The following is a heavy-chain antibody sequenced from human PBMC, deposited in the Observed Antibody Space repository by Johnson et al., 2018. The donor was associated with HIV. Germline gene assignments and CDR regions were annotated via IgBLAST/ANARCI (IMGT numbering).Heavy chain of an antibody. D-gene: IGHD1-26*01. CDR3: ARVSYSGTYWAFDI. V-gene: IGHV3-20*04. J-gene: IGHJ3*02. Sequence: VPLVESGGGVVRPGGSLRLCCAAYGFTFDDFGMSWVRQAPGKGLEWVSGINWNGGSTGYADSVKGRFTISRDNAKNSLYLQMNSLRAEDTALYYCARVSYSGTYWAFDIWGQGIMVTVSS. CDR2: INWNGGST. CDR1: GFTFDDFG.